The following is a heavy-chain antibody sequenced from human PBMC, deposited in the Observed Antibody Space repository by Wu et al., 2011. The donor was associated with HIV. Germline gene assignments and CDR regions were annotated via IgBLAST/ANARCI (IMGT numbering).Heavy chain of an antibody. V-gene: IGHV1-2*02. D-gene: IGHD3-10*01. Sequence: QGQLEQSGAEVKKPGASVQVSCKASGYPFTKYYMHWVRQAPGQGLEWMGSVNPNSGGTTYAQKFKGRVTMTRDTSLTTAYMELSGLTSDDTAVYYCARVADSRPTTMVRAVVGHFNYWGQGSLVTVSS. J-gene: IGHJ4*02. CDR1: GYPFTKYY. CDR3: ARVADSRPTTMVRAVVGHFNY. CDR2: VNPNSGGT.